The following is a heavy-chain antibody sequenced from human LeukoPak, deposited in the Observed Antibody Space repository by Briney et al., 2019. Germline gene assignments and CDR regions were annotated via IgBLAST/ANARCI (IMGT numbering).Heavy chain of an antibody. J-gene: IGHJ5*02. Sequence: ASVKVSCKASGGTFSSYAISWVRQAPGQGLEWMGWISAYNGNTNYAQKLQGRVTMTTDTSTSTAYMELRSLRSDDTAVYYCARGYYDFWSGYYTPYWFDPWGQGTLVTVSS. CDR2: ISAYNGNT. V-gene: IGHV1-18*01. CDR1: GGTFSSYA. D-gene: IGHD3-3*01. CDR3: ARGYYDFWSGYYTPYWFDP.